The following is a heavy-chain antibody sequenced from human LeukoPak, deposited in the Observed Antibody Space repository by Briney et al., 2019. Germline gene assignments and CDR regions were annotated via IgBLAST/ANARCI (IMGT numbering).Heavy chain of an antibody. D-gene: IGHD2-21*02. CDR2: INPDGRDT. Sequence: GGSLRLSCVVSGFTFNRCWMNWVRQAPGKGLEWVAHINPDGRDTYYVDSVKGRFTISRDSAQNSMYLQMNSLRVEDTAVYYCTSWGDTTAEYFQRWGQGTLVTVSS. J-gene: IGHJ1*01. V-gene: IGHV3-7*01. CDR1: GFTFNRCW. CDR3: TSWGDTTAEYFQR.